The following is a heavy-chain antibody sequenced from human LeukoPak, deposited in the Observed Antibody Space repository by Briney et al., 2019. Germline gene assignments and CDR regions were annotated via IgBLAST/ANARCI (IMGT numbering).Heavy chain of an antibody. CDR3: ARDSELLVFDY. D-gene: IGHD1-26*01. Sequence: GASVNVSCKASGGTFSSYAISWVRQAPGQGLEWMGGIIPIFGTANYAQKFQGRVTITADESTSTAYMELSSLGSEDTAVYYCARDSELLVFDYWGQGTLVTVSS. CDR1: GGTFSSYA. CDR2: IIPIFGTA. V-gene: IGHV1-69*13. J-gene: IGHJ4*02.